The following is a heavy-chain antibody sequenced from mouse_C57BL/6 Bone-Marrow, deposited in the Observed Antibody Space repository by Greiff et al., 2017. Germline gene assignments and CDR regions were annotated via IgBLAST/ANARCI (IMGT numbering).Heavy chain of an antibody. Sequence: QVQLQQPGAELVRPGTSVKLSCKASGYTFTGYWMHWVKQRPGQGLEWIGVIVPPDSYTNYNKKFKGKATLTVDTSSSTAYMHLSSLTTEDSAVYYCARTPFITTVRGDQFDYWGQGTTLTVSS. D-gene: IGHD1-1*01. CDR2: IVPPDSYT. V-gene: IGHV1-59*01. J-gene: IGHJ2*01. CDR1: GYTFTGYW. CDR3: ARTPFITTVRGDQFDY.